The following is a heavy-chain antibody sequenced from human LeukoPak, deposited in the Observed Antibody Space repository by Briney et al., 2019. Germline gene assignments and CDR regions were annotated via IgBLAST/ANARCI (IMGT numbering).Heavy chain of an antibody. Sequence: SETLSPTCAVYGGSFSGYYWSWIRQPPGKGLEWIGEINHSGSTNYNPSLKSRVTISVDTSKNQFSLKLSSVTAADTAVYYCARTMGPLAYYYDSSGYGPHYYFDYWGQGTLVTVSS. D-gene: IGHD3-22*01. CDR2: INHSGST. CDR3: ARTMGPLAYYYDSSGYGPHYYFDY. J-gene: IGHJ4*02. V-gene: IGHV4-34*01. CDR1: GGSFSGYY.